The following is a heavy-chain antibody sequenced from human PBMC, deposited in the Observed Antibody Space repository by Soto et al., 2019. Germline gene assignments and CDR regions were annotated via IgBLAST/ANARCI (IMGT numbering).Heavy chain of an antibody. CDR3: AQMSSGNYYAPVFS. Sequence: QVQLVESGGGLVQTSGSLRIACVASGFTFSDYYMSWVRQAPGKGLEWVSYISSSGNTIYYADSVKGRFTISRDNAKNSVYLQMNSLRAEDTALYFCAQMSSGNYYAPVFSWGQGTLVTASS. CDR1: GFTFSDYY. CDR2: ISSSGNTI. V-gene: IGHV3-11*01. D-gene: IGHD3-22*01. J-gene: IGHJ4*02.